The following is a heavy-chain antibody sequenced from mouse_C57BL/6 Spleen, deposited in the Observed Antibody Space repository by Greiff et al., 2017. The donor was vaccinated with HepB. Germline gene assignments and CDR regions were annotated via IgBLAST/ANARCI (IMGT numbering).Heavy chain of an antibody. CDR2: ISYDGSN. CDR3: ARGYDYDVGPWFAY. V-gene: IGHV3-6*01. J-gene: IGHJ3*01. CDR1: GYSITSGYY. Sequence: VQLKESGPGLVKPSQSLSLTCSVTGYSITSGYYWNWIRQFPGNKLEWMGYISYDGSNNYNPSLKNRISITRDTSKNQFFLKLNSVTTEDTATYYVARGYDYDVGPWFAYWGQGTLVTVSA. D-gene: IGHD2-4*01.